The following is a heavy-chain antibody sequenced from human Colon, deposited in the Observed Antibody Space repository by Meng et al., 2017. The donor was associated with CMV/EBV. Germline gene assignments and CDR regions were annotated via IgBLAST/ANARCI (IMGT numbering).Heavy chain of an antibody. CDR3: ARDRDFVPQGGYYDMDV. V-gene: IGHV3-7*01. Sequence: GGFLRSSCAASGFTFSRYWMNWFRQAPGKGLEWVANIKQDGSEKYYGDSVEGRFTISRDNAKNSLYLQMNSLRAEDTAVYYCARDRDFVPQGGYYDMDVWGQGTTVTVSS. D-gene: IGHD3-10*02. CDR2: IKQDGSEK. CDR1: GFTFSRYW. J-gene: IGHJ6*02.